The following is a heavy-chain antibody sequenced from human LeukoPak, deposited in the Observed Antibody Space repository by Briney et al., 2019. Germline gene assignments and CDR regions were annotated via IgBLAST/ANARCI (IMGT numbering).Heavy chain of an antibody. CDR1: GYTFTGYY. CDR2: INPNSGGT. V-gene: IGHV1-2*06. CDR3: ARDSPSYNSRWSGELLRYYYMDV. J-gene: IGHJ6*03. D-gene: IGHD3-10*01. Sequence: ASVKVSCKASGYTFTGYYMHWVRQAPGQGLEWMGRINPNSGGTNYAQKFQGRVTMTRDTSISTAYMELSRLRSDDTAVYYCARDSPSYNSRWSGELLRYYYMDVWGKGTTVTVSS.